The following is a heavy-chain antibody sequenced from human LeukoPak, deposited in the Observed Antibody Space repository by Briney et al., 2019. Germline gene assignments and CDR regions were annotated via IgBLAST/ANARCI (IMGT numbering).Heavy chain of an antibody. J-gene: IGHJ4*02. CDR2: IYYRGST. D-gene: IGHD6-13*01. V-gene: IGHV4-59*12. Sequence: SETLSLTCTVSGGSISNYYWSWIRQPPGKGLEWIRYIYYRGSTNYNPSLKSRVTISVDTSKNQFFLKLTSVTAADTAVYYCARVTTIAAAGNSFDFWGQGTLVTVSS. CDR3: ARVTTIAAAGNSFDF. CDR1: GGSISNYY.